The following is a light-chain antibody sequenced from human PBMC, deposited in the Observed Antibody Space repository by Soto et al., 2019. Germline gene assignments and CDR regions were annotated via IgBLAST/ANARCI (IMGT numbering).Light chain of an antibody. CDR1: QSISSY. V-gene: IGKV1-39*01. J-gene: IGKJ4*01. Sequence: DIQMTQSPPSLSASVGDRVTITCRASQSISSYLNWYQQKPGKAPKLLIYAASSVQSGVPSRFSGSGSGTDFTLPISSLQPEDFATYYCQQSYSTPLTFGGGTKVDIK. CDR2: AAS. CDR3: QQSYSTPLT.